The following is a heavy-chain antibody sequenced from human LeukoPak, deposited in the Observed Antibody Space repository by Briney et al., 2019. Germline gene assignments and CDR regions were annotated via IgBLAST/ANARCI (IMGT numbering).Heavy chain of an antibody. CDR2: ISSSSSYI. V-gene: IGHV3-21*01. Sequence: GGSLRLSCAASGFTFSSYSMNWVRQAPGKGLEWVSSISSSSSYIYYADSVKGRFTISRDNDKNSLYLQMNSLRAEDTAVYYCARTIAAAGFYYYYGMDVWGQGTTVTVSS. D-gene: IGHD6-13*01. CDR1: GFTFSSYS. J-gene: IGHJ6*02. CDR3: ARTIAAAGFYYYYGMDV.